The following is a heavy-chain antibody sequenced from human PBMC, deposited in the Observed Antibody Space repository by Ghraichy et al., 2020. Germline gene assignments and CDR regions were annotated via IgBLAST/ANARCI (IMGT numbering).Heavy chain of an antibody. CDR2: ISGSGGST. CDR3: AKDRFSWNVRGWFDP. V-gene: IGHV3-23*01. D-gene: IGHD1-1*01. J-gene: IGHJ5*02. CDR1: GFTFSSYA. Sequence: GGSLRLSCAASGFTFSSYAMSWVRQAPGKGLEWVSAISGSGGSTYYADSVKGRFTISRDNSKNTLYLQMNSLRAEDTAVYYCAKDRFSWNVRGWFDPWGQGTLVTVSS.